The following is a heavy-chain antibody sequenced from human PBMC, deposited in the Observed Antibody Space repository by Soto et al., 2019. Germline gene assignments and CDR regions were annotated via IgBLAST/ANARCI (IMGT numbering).Heavy chain of an antibody. V-gene: IGHV4-59*03. Sequence: SETLSLTCTVSGGSISSYHWTWIRQPPGKGLECIGYIYYSGSTNYNPSLKSRVTMSVDTSKNQFSLKLSSVTAADAAVYYCAKSAGTTRLGMDVWGQGTTVTVSS. D-gene: IGHD1-1*01. CDR3: AKSAGTTRLGMDV. J-gene: IGHJ6*02. CDR1: GGSISSYH. CDR2: IYYSGST.